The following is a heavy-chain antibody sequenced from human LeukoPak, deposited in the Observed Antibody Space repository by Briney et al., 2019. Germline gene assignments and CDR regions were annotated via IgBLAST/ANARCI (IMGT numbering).Heavy chain of an antibody. CDR3: AMEDSGARA. Sequence: GGSLRLSCAASGFTFSHPWMSWVRQAPRKGLEWVGRIKSKTHGGTADYAAPVKGRFTISRDDSKNTLYLQMNSLNSEDTAVYYCAMEDSGARAWGQGTLVTVSS. D-gene: IGHD4-17*01. J-gene: IGHJ4*02. V-gene: IGHV3-15*01. CDR1: GFTFSHPW. CDR2: IKSKTHGGTA.